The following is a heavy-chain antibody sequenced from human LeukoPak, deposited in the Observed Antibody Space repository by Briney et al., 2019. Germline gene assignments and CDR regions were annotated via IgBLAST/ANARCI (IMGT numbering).Heavy chain of an antibody. J-gene: IGHJ4*02. V-gene: IGHV1-2*06. Sequence: ASVKVSCKASGYTFTGYHMHWVRQAPGQELEWMGRINPNSADTNYAQKFQGRVTMTRDTSIGTAYMELSRLRSDDTAVYYCARDYCGSTSCLFDYWGQGTLVTVSS. D-gene: IGHD2-2*01. CDR1: GYTFTGYH. CDR3: ARDYCGSTSCLFDY. CDR2: INPNSADT.